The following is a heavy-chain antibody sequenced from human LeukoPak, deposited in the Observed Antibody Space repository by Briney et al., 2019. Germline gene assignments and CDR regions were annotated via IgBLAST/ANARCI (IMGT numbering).Heavy chain of an antibody. Sequence: SETLSLTCAVYGGSFSGYYWSWIRQPPGKGLEWIGEINHSGSTNYNPSLKSRVTTSVDTSKNQFSLKLSSVTAADTAVYYCARGQGDCSGGSCYLFDYWGQGTLVTVSS. CDR2: INHSGST. V-gene: IGHV4-34*01. J-gene: IGHJ4*02. D-gene: IGHD2-15*01. CDR3: ARGQGDCSGGSCYLFDY. CDR1: GGSFSGYY.